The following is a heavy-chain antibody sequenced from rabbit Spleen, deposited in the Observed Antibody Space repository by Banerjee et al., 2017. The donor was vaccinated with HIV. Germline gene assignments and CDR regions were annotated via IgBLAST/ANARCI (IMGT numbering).Heavy chain of an antibody. CDR1: GFNLSSYY. CDR2: IDPVFGIT. V-gene: IGHV1S7*01. Sequence: QLKESGGGLVQPGGSLKLSCKASGFNLSSYYMNWVRQAPGKGLEWIGYIDPVFGITYYANWVNGRFSISRENAQNTVFLQMTSLTAADTATYFCARDGTGGSYFALWGQGTLVTVS. J-gene: IGHJ4*01. CDR3: ARDGTGGSYFAL. D-gene: IGHD8-1*01.